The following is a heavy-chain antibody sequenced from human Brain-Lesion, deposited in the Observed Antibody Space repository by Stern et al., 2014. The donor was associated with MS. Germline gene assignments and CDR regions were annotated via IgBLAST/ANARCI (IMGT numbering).Heavy chain of an antibody. CDR2: IFNSGSP. CDR1: GGSISSGGYY. V-gene: IGHV4-61*02. Sequence: VQLVESGPGLVKPSQTLSLSCTVSGGSISSGGYYWSWIRQPAGKGLEWIGRIFNSGSPSYNPPLKSRVTISIDPSKNQFSLRLTSMTAADTAVYYCARGRVVPGFQYYATDVWGQGTTVIVS. D-gene: IGHD2-2*01. J-gene: IGHJ6*02. CDR3: ARGRVVPGFQYYATDV.